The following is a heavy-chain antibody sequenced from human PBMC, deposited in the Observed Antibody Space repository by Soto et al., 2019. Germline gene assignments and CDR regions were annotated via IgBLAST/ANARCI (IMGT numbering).Heavy chain of an antibody. CDR1: GGSIRSYY. D-gene: IGHD5-12*01. CDR2: ISTCGST. V-gene: IGHV4-4*07. Sequence: QVQLQESRPGLVKPSETLSLTCTVSGGSIRSYYWSWIRQPAGKGLEWIGRISTCGSTNYNPSLKGRVTMSVDTSKNQFSLKLSSVTAADTAVYYCAREQFVGYDQAFDYWGQGTLVTVAS. CDR3: AREQFVGYDQAFDY. J-gene: IGHJ4*02.